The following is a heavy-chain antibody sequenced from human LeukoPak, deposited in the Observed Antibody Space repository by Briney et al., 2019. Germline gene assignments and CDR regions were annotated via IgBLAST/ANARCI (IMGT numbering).Heavy chain of an antibody. Sequence: PSETLSLTCTVSGYSISSGYYWGWIRQPPGKGLEWVGSIYHSGSTYYNPSLKSRVTISVDTSKNQFSLKLSSVTVADTAVYYCARDFFTVTTGFASFDYWGQGTLVTVSS. CDR3: ARDFFTVTTGFASFDY. CDR1: GYSISSGYY. D-gene: IGHD4-17*01. J-gene: IGHJ4*02. V-gene: IGHV4-38-2*02. CDR2: IYHSGST.